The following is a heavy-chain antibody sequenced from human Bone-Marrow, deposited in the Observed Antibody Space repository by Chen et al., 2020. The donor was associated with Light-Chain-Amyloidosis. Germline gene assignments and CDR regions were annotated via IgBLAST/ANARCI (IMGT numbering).Heavy chain of an antibody. Sequence: EVQLVESGGGLVKPGGSLRLSCAASGFTFSSYSMNWVRQAPGKGLEWVSSISSGSSFIYYADSVKGRFTISRDNAKNSLHLQMNSLRAEDTAVYYCARDNSGWKRRDFDYWGQGILVTVSS. CDR1: GFTFSSYS. CDR2: ISSGSSFI. V-gene: IGHV3-21*01. J-gene: IGHJ4*02. CDR3: ARDNSGWKRRDFDY. D-gene: IGHD6-19*01.